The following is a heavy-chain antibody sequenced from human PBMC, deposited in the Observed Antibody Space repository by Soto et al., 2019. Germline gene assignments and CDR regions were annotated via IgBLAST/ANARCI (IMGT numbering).Heavy chain of an antibody. CDR1: GGTFSSYT. CDR2: IIPILGIA. D-gene: IGHD1-1*01. Sequence: QVQLVQSGAEVKKPGSSVKVSCKASGGTFSSYTISWVRQAPGQGLEWMGRIIPILGIANYAQKFQGRVTVTADKCTSTAYMELSRLRTEDTAVYFWARGRGTLYYFDYWGQGTLVTVSS. V-gene: IGHV1-69*02. CDR3: ARGRGTLYYFDY. J-gene: IGHJ4*02.